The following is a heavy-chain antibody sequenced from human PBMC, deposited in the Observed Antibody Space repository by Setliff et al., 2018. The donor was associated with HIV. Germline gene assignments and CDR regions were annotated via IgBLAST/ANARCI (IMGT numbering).Heavy chain of an antibody. J-gene: IGHJ1*01. D-gene: IGHD6-19*01. Sequence: GGSLRLSCAASGFTFSSYAMSWVRQAPGKGLEWVSAISGSGGSTYYADSVKGRFTISRDNSKNTLYLQMNSLRAEDTAVYYCTGESSIAVTEYFQHWGQGTLVTVSS. V-gene: IGHV3-23*01. CDR3: TGESSIAVTEYFQH. CDR1: GFTFSSYA. CDR2: ISGSGGST.